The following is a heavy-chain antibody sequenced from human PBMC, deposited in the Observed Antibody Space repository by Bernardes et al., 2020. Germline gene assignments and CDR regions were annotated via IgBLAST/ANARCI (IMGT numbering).Heavy chain of an antibody. CDR1: GFSLSTSGVG. CDR2: IYWDDAK. V-gene: IGHV2-5*02. J-gene: IGHJ4*02. Sequence: PTLVKPTQTLTLTCPFSGFSLSTSGVGVGWIRQPPGKALEWLALIYWDDAKRYSPSLKSRLTITKDTSKNQVVLTMTNMDPVDTATDYCAHRCRWDSSSWSFDYWGQGTLVTVSS. CDR3: AHRCRWDSSSWSFDY. D-gene: IGHD6-13*01.